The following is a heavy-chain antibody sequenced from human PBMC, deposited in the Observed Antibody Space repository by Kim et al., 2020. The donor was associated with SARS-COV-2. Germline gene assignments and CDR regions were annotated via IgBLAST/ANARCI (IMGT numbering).Heavy chain of an antibody. D-gene: IGHD7-27*01. Sequence: RTNYNPSLKSRVTISVDTSKNQFSLKLSSVTAADTAVYYCARGDWGCFDYWGQGTLVTVSS. V-gene: IGHV4-61*02. CDR3: ARGDWGCFDY. J-gene: IGHJ4*02. CDR2: RT.